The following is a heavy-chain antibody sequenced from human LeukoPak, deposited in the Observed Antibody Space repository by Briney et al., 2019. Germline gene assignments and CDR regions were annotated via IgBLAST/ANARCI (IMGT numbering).Heavy chain of an antibody. D-gene: IGHD3-10*01. CDR1: GYTFTGYY. CDR3: ARGRITMIRGIIISGYFDY. Sequence: ASVKVSCKASGYTFTGYYIHWVRQAPGQGLEWMGWINPNSGDTKYVQKFQGRVTMTRDTSVSTVYMELIRLRSDDTAVYYCARGRITMIRGIIISGYFDYWGQGALVTVSS. V-gene: IGHV1-2*02. CDR2: INPNSGDT. J-gene: IGHJ4*02.